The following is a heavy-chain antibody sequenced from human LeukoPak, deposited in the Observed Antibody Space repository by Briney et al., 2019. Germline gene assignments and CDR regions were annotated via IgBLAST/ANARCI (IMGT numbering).Heavy chain of an antibody. CDR2: IKSKTDGGTT. J-gene: IGHJ4*02. V-gene: IGHV3-15*01. CDR3: TTDAWELLDLPDY. D-gene: IGHD1-26*01. Sequence: GGSLRLSCAASGFTFSNSWMSWVRQAPGKGLEWVGRIKSKTDGGTTDYAAPVKGRFTISRDDSKNTLYLQMNSLKTEDTAVYYCTTDAWELLDLPDYWGQGTLVTVSS. CDR1: GFTFSNSW.